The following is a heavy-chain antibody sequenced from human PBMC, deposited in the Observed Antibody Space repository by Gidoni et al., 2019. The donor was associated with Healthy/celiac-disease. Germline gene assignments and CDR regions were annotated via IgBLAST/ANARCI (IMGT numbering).Heavy chain of an antibody. J-gene: IGHJ6*02. CDR2: INHSGST. CDR1: GVSFSGYY. CDR3: ARVSRWYDYGMDV. Sequence: QAQLQQWGAGLSKPSETMSLLCAVHGVSFSGYYWRWLRPPPEKGLEWIGEINHSGSTNYNPSLQSRVTISVDTSKNQFSLKLSSVTAADTAVYYCARVSRWYDYGMDVWGQGTTVTVSS. D-gene: IGHD2-2*01. V-gene: IGHV4-34*01.